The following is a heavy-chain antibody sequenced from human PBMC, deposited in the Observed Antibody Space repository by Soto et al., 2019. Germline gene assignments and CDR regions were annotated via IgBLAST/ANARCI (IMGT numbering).Heavy chain of an antibody. CDR3: TRDGRYGMDV. CDR2: VYHSGST. CDR1: GASVSSGDNY. V-gene: IGHV4-31*11. Sequence: QVQLQESGPGLVKPSQTLSLTCAVSGASVSSGDNYWTWIRQHPGKGLEWIGYVYHSGSTYYSPSLKGRVQRAIDPSKNPFSLRLSSVTAADTAVYYCTRDGRYGMDVWGQGTTVTVSS. J-gene: IGHJ6*02.